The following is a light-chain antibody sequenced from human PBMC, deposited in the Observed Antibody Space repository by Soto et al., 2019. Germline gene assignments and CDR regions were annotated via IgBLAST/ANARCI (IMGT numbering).Light chain of an antibody. V-gene: IGKV3-20*01. CDR1: QTLVSDY. Sequence: EIVLTQSPGTLSLSPGDRAILSCRARQTLVSDYLAWYQQKPGQPPRLLIYGASRRATGIPDRFSGSGSGTDFTLNISTLEPEDSAVYYCQQYGRSPTWTFGQGTKLEI. J-gene: IGKJ1*01. CDR3: QQYGRSPTWT. CDR2: GAS.